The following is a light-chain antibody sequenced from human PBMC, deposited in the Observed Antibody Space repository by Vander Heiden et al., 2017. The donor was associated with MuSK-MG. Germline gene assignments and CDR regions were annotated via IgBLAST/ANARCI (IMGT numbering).Light chain of an antibody. CDR3: SSYTGSTWV. CDR2: DVT. V-gene: IGLV2-14*03. J-gene: IGLJ3*02. CDR1: SSDVGGYNY. Sequence: QSALTQPASVSGSPGQSITISCIGTSSDVGGYNYVSWYQQHPGKAPQLMIYDVTERPSGVSNRFSGSKSGNTASLTISGLQAEDEADYYCSSYTGSTWVFGGGTKRTVL.